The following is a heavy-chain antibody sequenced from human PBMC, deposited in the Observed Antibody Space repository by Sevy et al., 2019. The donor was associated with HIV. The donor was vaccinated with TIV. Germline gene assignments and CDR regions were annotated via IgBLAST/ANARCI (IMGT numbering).Heavy chain of an antibody. J-gene: IGHJ5*02. CDR2: IYYSGST. CDR3: ARVGDYYDSSGYYYP. Sequence: SETLSLTCTVSGGSISSYYWSWIRQPPGKGLEWIGYIYYSGSTNYNPSLKSRVTISVDTSKNQFSLKLSSVTAADPAVYYCARVGDYYDSSGYYYPWGQGTLVTVSS. CDR1: GGSISSYY. V-gene: IGHV4-59*01. D-gene: IGHD3-22*01.